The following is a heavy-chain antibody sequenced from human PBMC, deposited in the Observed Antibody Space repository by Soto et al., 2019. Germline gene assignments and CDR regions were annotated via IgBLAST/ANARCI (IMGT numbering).Heavy chain of an antibody. J-gene: IGHJ4*02. CDR1: GCTFTSYA. Sequence: GASVKVSCKASGCTFTSYAMHWVRQAPGQRLEWMGWINAANGNTKYSEKFQGRVTITRDTSASTAYMELTGLRSEDTAVYYCARDGRADNYGDYIDYWGQGTLVTVSS. CDR3: ARDGRADNYGDYIDY. V-gene: IGHV1-3*01. D-gene: IGHD4-17*01. CDR2: INAANGNT.